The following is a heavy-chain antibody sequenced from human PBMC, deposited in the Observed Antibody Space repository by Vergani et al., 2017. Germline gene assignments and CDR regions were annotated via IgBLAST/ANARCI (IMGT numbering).Heavy chain of an antibody. V-gene: IGHV1-2*06. CDR3: ARLWGVSRYCSSTSCLRNYYYYMDV. D-gene: IGHD2-2*01. J-gene: IGHJ6*03. CDR1: GYTFTGYY. CDR2: INPNSGGT. Sequence: QVQLVQSGAEVKKPGASVKVSCKASGYTFTGYYMHWVRQAPGQGLEWMGRINPNSGGTNYAQKFQGRVTMTRDTSISTAYRELSRLRSDDTAVYYCARLWGVSRYCSSTSCLRNYYYYMDVWGKGTTVTVSS.